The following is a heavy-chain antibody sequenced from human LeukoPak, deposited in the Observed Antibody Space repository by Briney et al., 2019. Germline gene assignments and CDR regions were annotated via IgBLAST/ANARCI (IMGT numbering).Heavy chain of an antibody. J-gene: IGHJ3*02. CDR3: ARHIVVVPAAMNAFDI. Sequence: PSETLSLTCTVSGGPISSYYWSWIRQPPGKGLEWIGYIYYSGSTNYNPSLKSRVTISVDTSKNQFSLKLSSVTAADTAVYYCARHIVVVPAAMNAFDIWGQGTMVTVSS. CDR1: GGPISSYY. V-gene: IGHV4-59*08. D-gene: IGHD2-2*01. CDR2: IYYSGST.